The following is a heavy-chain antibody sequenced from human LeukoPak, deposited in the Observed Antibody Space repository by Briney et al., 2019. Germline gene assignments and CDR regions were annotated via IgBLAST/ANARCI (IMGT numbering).Heavy chain of an antibody. CDR3: ARRVRGVNDAFDI. CDR1: GGSFSDYY. V-gene: IGHV4-34*01. J-gene: IGHJ3*02. D-gene: IGHD3-10*01. CDR2: INHSGSI. Sequence: SETLSLTCVVYGGSFSDYYWSWIRQPPGKGLEWIGEINHSGSINYNPSLKSRVTISVDTSKNQFSLKLSSVTAADTAVYYCARRVRGVNDAFDIWGQGTMVTVSS.